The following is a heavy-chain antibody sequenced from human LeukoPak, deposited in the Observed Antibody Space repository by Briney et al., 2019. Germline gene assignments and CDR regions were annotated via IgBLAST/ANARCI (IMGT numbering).Heavy chain of an antibody. Sequence: SETLSLTCTVSGGSISSSSYYWGWIRQPPGKGLEWIGSIYYSGSTYYNPSLKSRVTISGDTSKNQFSLKLSSVTAADTAVYYCARLPRRLLWFGEFQTEYWGQGTLVTVSS. D-gene: IGHD3-10*01. J-gene: IGHJ4*02. CDR1: GGSISSSSYY. CDR3: ARLPRRLLWFGEFQTEY. CDR2: IYYSGST. V-gene: IGHV4-39*01.